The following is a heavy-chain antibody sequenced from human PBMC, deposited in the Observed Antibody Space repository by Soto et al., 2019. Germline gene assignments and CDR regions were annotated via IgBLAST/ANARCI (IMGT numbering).Heavy chain of an antibody. CDR1: GVPVRSYT. D-gene: IGHD2-21*02. CDR2: VFSSVSA. Sequence: SETLSGTXIVSGVPVRSYTWSWVRQPANKGLEWIGRVFSSVSATYNPSLKSRVSISMDTAENRISLRLDSVTAADAGGYFCARDGMTTGDAWGPGTLVTVSS. V-gene: IGHV4-4*07. CDR3: ARDGMTTGDA. J-gene: IGHJ4*02.